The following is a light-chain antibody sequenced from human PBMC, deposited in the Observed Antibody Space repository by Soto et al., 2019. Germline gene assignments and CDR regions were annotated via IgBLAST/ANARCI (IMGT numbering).Light chain of an antibody. CDR2: GAS. J-gene: IGKJ3*01. CDR1: QSVSSSY. CDR3: HQYGSSPVT. V-gene: IGKV3-20*01. Sequence: TLSLSPGERATLSCRASQSVSSSYLAWYQQKPGQAPRLLMYGASSRATGIPDRFSTSGSGTDLTLTISRLEPEDFAVYYCHQYGSSPVTFGPGTKVDIK.